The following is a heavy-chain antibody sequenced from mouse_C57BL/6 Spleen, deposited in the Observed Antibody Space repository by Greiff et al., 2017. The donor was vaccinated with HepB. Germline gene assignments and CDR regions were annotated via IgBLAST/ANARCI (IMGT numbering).Heavy chain of an antibody. Sequence: QVQLQQSGPELVKPGASVKISCKASGYAFSSSWMNWVKQRPGKGLEWIGRIYPGDGDTNYNGKFKGKATLTADKSSSTAYMQLSSLTSEDSAVYFCASPRTGMAWFAYWGQGTLVTVSA. CDR3: ASPRTGMAWFAY. CDR1: GYAFSSSW. CDR2: IYPGDGDT. J-gene: IGHJ3*01. D-gene: IGHD4-1*01. V-gene: IGHV1-82*01.